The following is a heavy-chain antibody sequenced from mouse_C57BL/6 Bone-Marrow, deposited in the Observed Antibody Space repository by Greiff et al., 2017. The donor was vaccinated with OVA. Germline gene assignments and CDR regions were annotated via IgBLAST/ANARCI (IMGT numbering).Heavy chain of an antibody. V-gene: IGHV1-76*01. CDR1: GYTFTDYY. CDR3: ARSERLRDYFDY. D-gene: IGHD2-2*01. Sequence: VKLVESGAELVRPGASVKLSCKASGYTFTDYYISWVKQRPGQGLVWIARIYPGSGNIYYNEKFKGKATLTAEKSSSTAYMQRSSLTSDDSAVYFCARSERLRDYFDYWGQGTTLTVSS. CDR2: IYPGSGNI. J-gene: IGHJ2*01.